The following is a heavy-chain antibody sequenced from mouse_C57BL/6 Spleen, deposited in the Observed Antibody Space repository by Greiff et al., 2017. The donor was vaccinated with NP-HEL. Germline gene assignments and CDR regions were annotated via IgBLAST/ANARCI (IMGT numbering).Heavy chain of an antibody. Sequence: VKLMESGTELVKPGASVKLSCKASGYTFTSYWMHWVKQRPGQGLEWIGNINPSNGGTNYNEKFKSKATLTVDKSSSTAYMQLSSLTSEDSAVYYCARALRTTFMDYWGQGTSVTVSS. CDR3: ARALRTTFMDY. V-gene: IGHV1-53*01. J-gene: IGHJ4*01. CDR1: GYTFTSYW. CDR2: INPSNGGT. D-gene: IGHD2-12*01.